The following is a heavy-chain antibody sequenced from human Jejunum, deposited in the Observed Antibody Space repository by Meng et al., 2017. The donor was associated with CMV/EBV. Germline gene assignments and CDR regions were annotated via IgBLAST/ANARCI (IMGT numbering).Heavy chain of an antibody. J-gene: IGHJ4*02. D-gene: IGHD2-2*01. CDR3: ARLHCSSTSCYVDC. CDR2: TYYRSKWSN. CDR1: GDSVSSNNAA. Sequence: VHLHQSRPGLVKPAQTLSLPCAIPGDSVSSNNAAWNWIRQSTSRGLEWLGRTYYRSKWSNDYAVSVKSRITVNPDTSKNQFSLQLNSVTPEDTAVYYCARLHCSSTSCYVDCWGQGTLVTVSS. V-gene: IGHV6-1*01.